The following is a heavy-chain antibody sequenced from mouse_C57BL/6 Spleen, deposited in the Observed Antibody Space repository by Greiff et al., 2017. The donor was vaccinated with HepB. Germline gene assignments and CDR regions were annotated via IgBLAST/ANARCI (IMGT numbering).Heavy chain of an antibody. CDR2: IDPEDGDT. J-gene: IGHJ1*03. D-gene: IGHD1-3*01. CDR3: TRGVKGYFGV. CDR1: GFNIKDYY. V-gene: IGHV14-1*01. Sequence: VQLQQSGAELVRPGASVKLSCTASGFNIKDYYMHWVKQRPEQGLEWIGRIDPEDGDTEYAPKFQGKATMTADTSSNTAYLQLSSLTSGDTAVYYCTRGVKGYFGVGGTGTTVTVSS.